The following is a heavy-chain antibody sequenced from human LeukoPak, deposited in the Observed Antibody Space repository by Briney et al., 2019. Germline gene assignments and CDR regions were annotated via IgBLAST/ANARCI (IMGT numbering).Heavy chain of an antibody. CDR2: IYYSGST. V-gene: IGHV4-59*01. D-gene: IGHD1-26*01. J-gene: IGHJ4*02. CDR1: GGSISSYY. CDR3: ARGSYPVDY. Sequence: SETLSLTCTVSGGSISSYYWSRIRQPPGKGLEWIGYIYYSGSTNYNPSLKSRVTISVDRSKNQFSLKLSSVTAADTAVYYCARGSYPVDYWGQGTLVTVSS.